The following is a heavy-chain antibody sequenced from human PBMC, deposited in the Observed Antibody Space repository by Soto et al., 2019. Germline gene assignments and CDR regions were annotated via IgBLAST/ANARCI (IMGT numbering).Heavy chain of an antibody. D-gene: IGHD6-19*01. V-gene: IGHV3-30*18. CDR1: GFTFRTYG. J-gene: IGHJ5*02. CDR2: ISNDGSDI. Sequence: GGSLRLSCAASGFTFRTYGMHWVRQAPGKGLEWVAVISNDGSDIYYADSVKGRFAISRDNSKNTLFLQMNSLRDEATAVYYCAKYFYNSGWYLSFDPWGQGTLVTVSS. CDR3: AKYFYNSGWYLSFDP.